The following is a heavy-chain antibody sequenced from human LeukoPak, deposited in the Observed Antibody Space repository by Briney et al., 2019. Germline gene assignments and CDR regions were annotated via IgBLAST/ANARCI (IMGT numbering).Heavy chain of an antibody. CDR1: GFTFSSYA. Sequence: GGSLRLSCAASGFTFSSYAMHWVRQAPGEGLEWVAVISYDGSNKYYADSVKGRFTISRDNSKNTLYLQMNSLRAEDTAVYYCARVNYYYYYMDVWGKGTTVTVSS. V-gene: IGHV3-30-3*01. CDR2: ISYDGSNK. CDR3: ARVNYYYYYMDV. J-gene: IGHJ6*03.